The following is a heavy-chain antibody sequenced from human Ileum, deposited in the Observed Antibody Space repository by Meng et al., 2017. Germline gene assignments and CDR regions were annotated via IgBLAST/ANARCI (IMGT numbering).Heavy chain of an antibody. CDR3: ARNREETMIVVVIDY. CDR2: ISYDGSNK. Sequence: VPRVESGGGLVKPGGSLRLSCAASGFTFSSYTMNWVRQAPGKGLEWVAVISYDGSNKYYADSVKGRFTISRDNSKNTLYLQMNSLRAEDTAVYYCARNREETMIVVVIDYWGQGTLVTVSS. V-gene: IGHV3-30*01. D-gene: IGHD3-22*01. J-gene: IGHJ4*02. CDR1: GFTFSSYT.